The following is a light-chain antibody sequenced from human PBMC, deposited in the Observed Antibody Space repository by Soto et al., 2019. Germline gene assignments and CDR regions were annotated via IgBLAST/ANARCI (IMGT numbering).Light chain of an antibody. CDR1: SSDVGGYDY. J-gene: IGLJ1*01. CDR2: DVS. CDR3: SSYSSNTTPYV. V-gene: IGLV2-14*03. Sequence: QSVLTQPASVSGSPGQSITISCTGSSSDVGGYDYVSCCQHHPGKAPKLMIHDVSHRPSGVSDRFSGSKSGNTASLTISGLQAEDEADYFCSSYSSNTTPYVFGTGTKVTVL.